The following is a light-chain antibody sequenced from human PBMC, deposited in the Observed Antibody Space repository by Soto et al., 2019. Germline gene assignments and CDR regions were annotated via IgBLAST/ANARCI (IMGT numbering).Light chain of an antibody. CDR2: GAS. CDR1: QSVSSN. Sequence: EIVMTQSPATLSVSPGERATLSCRASQSVSSNLAWHQQKPGQAPRLLIYGASTRATGIPARFSGSGSGTEFTLTISSLQSLYFAIYYCQHDNSWPRTFGQGTKVDIK. CDR3: QHDNSWPRT. V-gene: IGKV3-15*01. J-gene: IGKJ1*01.